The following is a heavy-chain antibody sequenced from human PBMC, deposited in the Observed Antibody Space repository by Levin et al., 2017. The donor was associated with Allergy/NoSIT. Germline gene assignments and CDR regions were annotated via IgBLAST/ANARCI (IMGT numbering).Heavy chain of an antibody. CDR3: GRDAEGNYSSPYYYIDV. Sequence: GGSLRLSCAASGFSFSRYNIHWVRQAPGKGLEWVALVWYDGTYKYYEESVQGRFTISRDLSKNTLYLHMNSLRVEDTAVYYCGRDAEGNYSSPYYYIDVGGKGTTDNVS. CDR2: VWYDGTYK. V-gene: IGHV3-33*01. J-gene: IGHJ6*03. CDR1: GFSFSRYN. D-gene: IGHD3-10*01.